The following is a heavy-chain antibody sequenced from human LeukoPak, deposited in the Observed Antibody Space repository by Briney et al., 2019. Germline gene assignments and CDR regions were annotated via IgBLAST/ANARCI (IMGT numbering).Heavy chain of an antibody. J-gene: IGHJ6*02. CDR3: AKAFTVTTVLYGMDV. CDR2: FGGDGYTT. Sequence: GGSLRLSCAASGFTFNNYAMSWVRQAQGKGLEWVSVFGGDGYTTFYADSVKGRFTITRGNSKNTLYLQMNNLRAEDTAVYYCAKAFTVTTVLYGMDVWGQGTTVIVSS. CDR1: GFTFNNYA. D-gene: IGHD4-17*01. V-gene: IGHV3-23*01.